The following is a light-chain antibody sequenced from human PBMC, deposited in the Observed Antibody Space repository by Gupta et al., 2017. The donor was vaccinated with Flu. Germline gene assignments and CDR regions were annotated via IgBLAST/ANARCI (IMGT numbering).Light chain of an antibody. CDR3: QQYHNWPRT. CDR1: QSISNN. CDR2: GAS. J-gene: IGKJ1*01. V-gene: IGKV3-15*01. Sequence: GDRAALSCRASQSISNNLVWYQQKPGQAPRCLIYGASTMATGIPARFSGSGSGTEFTLTISNLQSEDFAVYYCQQYHNWPRTFGQGTRVEI.